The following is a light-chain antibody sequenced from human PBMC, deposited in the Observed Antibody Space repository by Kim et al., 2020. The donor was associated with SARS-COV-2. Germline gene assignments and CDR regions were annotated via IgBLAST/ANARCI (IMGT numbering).Light chain of an antibody. V-gene: IGKV3-11*01. CDR1: HNVGIS. J-gene: IGKJ4*01. CDR2: DAA. CDR3: QQRGNWPPALT. Sequence: PGETATLSCRPIHNVGISLAWYQQTPGQAPRLLIYDAAIRAAGIPDRFSGSGSGTDFTLTIGSLAPEDFAVYYCQQRGNWPPALTFGGGTKVDIK.